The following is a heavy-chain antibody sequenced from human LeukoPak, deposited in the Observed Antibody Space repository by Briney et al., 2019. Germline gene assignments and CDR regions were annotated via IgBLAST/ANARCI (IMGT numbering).Heavy chain of an antibody. CDR3: ATDIAAAGTNYYYYYMDV. Sequence: GASVKVSCKVSGYTLTELSMHWVRQAPGKGLEWMGGFDPEDGETIYAQKFQGRVTMTEDTSTDTAYMELSSLRSDDTAVYYCATDIAAAGTNYYYYYMDVWGKGTTVTVSS. CDR2: FDPEDGET. V-gene: IGHV1-24*01. CDR1: GYTLTELS. J-gene: IGHJ6*03. D-gene: IGHD6-13*01.